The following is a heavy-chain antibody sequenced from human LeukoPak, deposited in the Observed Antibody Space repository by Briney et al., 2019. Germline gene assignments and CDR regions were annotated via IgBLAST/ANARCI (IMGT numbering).Heavy chain of an antibody. D-gene: IGHD2-2*01. J-gene: IGHJ2*01. CDR3: ARVRTRLYCGSTSCRYWYFDL. CDR1: GGSFSGYY. Sequence: SETLSLTCAVYGGSFSGYYWSWIRQPPGKGLEWIGEINHSGSTNYNPSLKSRVTISVDTSKNQFSLKLSSVTAADTAVYYCARVRTRLYCGSTSCRYWYFDLWGRGTLVTVSS. V-gene: IGHV4-34*01. CDR2: INHSGST.